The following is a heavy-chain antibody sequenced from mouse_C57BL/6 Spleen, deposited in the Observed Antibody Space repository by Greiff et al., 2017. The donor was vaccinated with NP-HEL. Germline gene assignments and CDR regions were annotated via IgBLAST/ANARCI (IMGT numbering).Heavy chain of an antibody. CDR2: IHPNSGST. J-gene: IGHJ1*03. D-gene: IGHD2-3*01. V-gene: IGHV1-64*01. CDR3: ARPSDGYYDYWYFDV. CDR1: GYTFTSYW. Sequence: QVQLQQSGAELVKPGASVKLSCKASGYTFTSYWMHWVKQRPGQGLEWIGMIHPNSGSTNYNEKLKSKATLTVDKSSSTASMQLSSLTSEDSAVYFCARPSDGYYDYWYFDVWGTGTTVTVSS.